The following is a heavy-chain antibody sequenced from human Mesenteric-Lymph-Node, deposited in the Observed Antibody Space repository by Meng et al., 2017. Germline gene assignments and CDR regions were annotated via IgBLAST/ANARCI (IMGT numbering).Heavy chain of an antibody. V-gene: IGHV4-38-2*02. CDR3: ARDGPPRGGYYDFWSGYVWFDP. J-gene: IGHJ5*02. D-gene: IGHD3-3*01. CDR1: GYSISSGYY. CDR2: IYHSGST. Sequence: SETLSLTCAVSGYSISSGYYWGWIRQPPGKGLEWIGSIYHSGSTYYNPSLKSRVTISVDTSKNQFSLKLSSVTAADTAVYYCARDGPPRGGYYDFWSGYVWFDPWGQGTLVTVSS.